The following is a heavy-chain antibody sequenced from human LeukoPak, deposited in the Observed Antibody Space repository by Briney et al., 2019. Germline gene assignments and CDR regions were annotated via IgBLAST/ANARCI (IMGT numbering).Heavy chain of an antibody. CDR2: IYPGDSDT. CDR3: ARRAVYYGSGSYVFDY. Sequence: GESLKISCKGSGYSFTSYWIGWVRQIPGKGLEWMGIIYPGDSDTRYSPSFQGQVTISADKSISTAYLQWSSLKASDTAMYYCARRAVYYGSGSYVFDYWGQGTLVTVSS. V-gene: IGHV5-51*01. D-gene: IGHD3-10*01. CDR1: GYSFTSYW. J-gene: IGHJ4*02.